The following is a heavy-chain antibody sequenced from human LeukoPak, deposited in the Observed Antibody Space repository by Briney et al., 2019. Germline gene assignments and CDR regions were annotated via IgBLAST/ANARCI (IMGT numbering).Heavy chain of an antibody. D-gene: IGHD5-24*01. V-gene: IGHV4-31*03. Sequence: SQTLSLTCTVSGGSISSGGYYWSWIRQHPGKGLEWIAYIYYSGSTYYNPSLKSRVTITVDTSKNQFSLKLSSVTAADTAVYYCARDDAGDGYNRLFDYWGQGTLVTVSS. CDR3: ARDDAGDGYNRLFDY. CDR1: GGSISSGGYY. CDR2: IYYSGST. J-gene: IGHJ4*02.